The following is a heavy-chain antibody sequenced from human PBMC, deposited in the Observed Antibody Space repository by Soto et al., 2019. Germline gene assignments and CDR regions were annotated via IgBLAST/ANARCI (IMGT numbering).Heavy chain of an antibody. CDR1: GYSLTSNW. CDR3: ARHQRDDTSRKIDC. Sequence: GESLKISCQGSGYSLTSNWIGWVRQMPGKGLEWMGIINPVDSDIKYSPSFQGQVTISADKSIGTAYLQWSSLKASDTAMYYCARHQRDDTSRKIDCWGQGTLVPVSS. J-gene: IGHJ4*02. CDR2: INPVDSDI. D-gene: IGHD3-22*01. V-gene: IGHV5-51*01.